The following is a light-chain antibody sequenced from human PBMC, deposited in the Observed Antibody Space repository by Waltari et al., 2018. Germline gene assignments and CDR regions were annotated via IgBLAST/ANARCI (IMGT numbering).Light chain of an antibody. V-gene: IGKV4-1*01. J-gene: IGKJ4*01. CDR3: QQYYSKALT. CDR2: WAS. Sequence: DIVMTQSPDSLAVSLGERAIINCKSSQSVLYSSNNKNYLAWYQQKAGQPPKLLIYWASTRESGVPDRFSGRGSGTDFTLTISSLQAEDVAIYYCQQYYSKALTFGGGTKVEIK. CDR1: QSVLYSSNNKNY.